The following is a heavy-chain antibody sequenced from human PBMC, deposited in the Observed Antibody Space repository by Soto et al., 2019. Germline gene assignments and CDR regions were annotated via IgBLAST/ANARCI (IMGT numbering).Heavy chain of an antibody. D-gene: IGHD1-26*01. J-gene: IGHJ6*02. V-gene: IGHV3-30*18. CDR1: GFTFSSYG. CDR2: ISYDGSNK. Sequence: GGSLRLSCAASGFTFSSYGMHWVRQAPGKGLEWVAVISYDGSNKYYADSVKGRFTISRDNSKNTLYLQMNSLRAEDTAVYYCAKDLHRSSGSYGYYYYYGMDVWGQGTTVTVSS. CDR3: AKDLHRSSGSYGYYYYYGMDV.